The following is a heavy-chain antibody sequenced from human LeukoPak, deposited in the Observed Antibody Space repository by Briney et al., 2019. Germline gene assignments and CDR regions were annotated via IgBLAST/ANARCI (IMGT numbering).Heavy chain of an antibody. CDR3: ATGGSILAH. J-gene: IGHJ4*02. CDR1: GFNFSNAW. CDR2: IRSKSEGGTT. V-gene: IGHV3-15*01. D-gene: IGHD3-16*01. Sequence: PGGSLRLSCAASGFNFSNAWMSWVRQAPGKGLEWVGHIRSKSEGGTTDYAAPVKGRFTISRDDSKNTLSLHMSSLKTEDTAVYFCATGGSILAHWGQGTLVTVSS.